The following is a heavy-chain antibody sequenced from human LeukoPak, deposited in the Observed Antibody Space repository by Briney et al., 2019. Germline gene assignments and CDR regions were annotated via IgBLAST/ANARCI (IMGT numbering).Heavy chain of an antibody. CDR2: INQDGGGK. CDR1: GFTFSSYW. CDR3: ARGSAGAFDY. Sequence: GGSLRLSCAASGFTFSSYWMGWVRQARGKGLERVANINQDGGGKYYVDSVKSRFSISRDNAKNSLVLQMNSLRDEDTAVYYCARGSAGAFDYWGQGTLVTVSS. D-gene: IGHD6-13*01. V-gene: IGHV3-7*05. J-gene: IGHJ4*02.